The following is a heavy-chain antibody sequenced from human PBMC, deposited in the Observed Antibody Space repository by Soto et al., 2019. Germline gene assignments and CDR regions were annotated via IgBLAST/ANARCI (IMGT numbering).Heavy chain of an antibody. J-gene: IGHJ4*02. V-gene: IGHV5-51*01. CDR3: ARGGVSTRTLNY. CDR2: IYTRDSDT. Sequence: GEYLKISCKGSGYTFAGYWIACVRQMRGKGLDLIVIIYTRDSDTRDSPSFQGQVTISADKSISSAYLQWSSLRASDTAMYDCARGGVSTRTLNYSSQGSAVNVSS. D-gene: IGHD3-3*01. CDR1: GYTFAGYW.